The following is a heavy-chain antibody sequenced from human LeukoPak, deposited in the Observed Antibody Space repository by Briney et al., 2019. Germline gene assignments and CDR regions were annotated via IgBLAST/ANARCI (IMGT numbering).Heavy chain of an antibody. CDR1: GFTVSSNY. V-gene: IGHV3-23*01. CDR3: AKDRGSYYYYYGMDV. J-gene: IGHJ6*02. CDR2: ISDIGGDT. Sequence: GGSLRLSCAASGFTVSSNYMSWVRQAPGEGLEWVSAISDIGGDTYYADSVKGRFTISRDNSKNTLYLQMNSLRAEDTAVYYCAKDRGSYYYYYGMDVWGHGTTVTVSS.